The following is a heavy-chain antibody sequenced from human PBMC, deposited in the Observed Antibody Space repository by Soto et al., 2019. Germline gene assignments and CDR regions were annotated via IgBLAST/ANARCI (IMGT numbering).Heavy chain of an antibody. CDR2: ISSSSSTI. V-gene: IGHV3-48*02. D-gene: IGHD3-22*01. CDR3: ARGGYYDSSYYYGMDV. Sequence: EVQLVESGGGLVQPGGSLRLSCAASGFTFSSNSMNWVRQAPGKGLEWVSYISSSSSTIYYADSVKGRFTISRDNAKNSLYLQMNSLRDEDTAVYYCARGGYYDSSYYYGMDVWGQGTTVTVSS. J-gene: IGHJ6*02. CDR1: GFTFSSNS.